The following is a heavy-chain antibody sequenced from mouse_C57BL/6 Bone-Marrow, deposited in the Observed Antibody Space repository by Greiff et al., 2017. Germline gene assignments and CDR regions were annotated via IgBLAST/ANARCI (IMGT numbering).Heavy chain of an antibody. CDR2: IHPSDSDT. V-gene: IGHV1-74*01. J-gene: IGHJ2*01. Sequence: QVQLQQPGAELVKPGASVKVSCKASGYTFTSYWMHWVKQRPGQGLEWIGSIHPSDSDTNYNQKFKGKATFTVDKSSSTAYMQLSSLTSEDSAVYYCAIANFDYWGQGTTLTVSS. CDR3: AIANFDY. CDR1: GYTFTSYW. D-gene: IGHD6-1*01.